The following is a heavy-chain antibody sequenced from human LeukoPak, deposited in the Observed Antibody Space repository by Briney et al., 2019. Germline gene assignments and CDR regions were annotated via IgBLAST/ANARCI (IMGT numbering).Heavy chain of an antibody. CDR2: IWYDASNK. D-gene: IGHD6-13*01. CDR1: GFTFNQYG. CDR3: VRGVGVSRFNYLDS. V-gene: IGHV3-33*08. Sequence: GRSLRLSCAASGFTFNQYGMHWVRQAPGKGLEWVAVIWYDASNKYYADSVKGRFTISRDNSKNTLYLQMNSLRDDDTAVYYCVRGVGVSRFNYLDSWGQGTLVIVSS. J-gene: IGHJ4*02.